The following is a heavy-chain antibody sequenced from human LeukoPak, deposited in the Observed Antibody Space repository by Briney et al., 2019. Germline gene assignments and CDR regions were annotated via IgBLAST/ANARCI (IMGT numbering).Heavy chain of an antibody. CDR3: ARDKVNYDVLTGYYTFTKGDYYGMDV. Sequence: GGSLRLSCAASGFTFSSYWMSWVRQAPGKGLEWVANIKQDGSEKYYVDSVKGRFTISRDNAKNSLYLQMNSLRAEDTAVYYCARDKVNYDVLTGYYTFTKGDYYGMDVWGQGTTVTVSS. J-gene: IGHJ6*02. CDR2: IKQDGSEK. V-gene: IGHV3-7*03. CDR1: GFTFSSYW. D-gene: IGHD3-9*01.